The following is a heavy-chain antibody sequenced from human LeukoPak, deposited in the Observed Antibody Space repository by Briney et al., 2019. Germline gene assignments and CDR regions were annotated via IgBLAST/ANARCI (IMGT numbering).Heavy chain of an antibody. CDR2: FDPEDGET. Sequence: SVKVSCKVSGYTLTELSMHWVRQAPGKGLEWMGGFDPEDGETIYAQKFQGRVTMTEDTSTDTAYMELSSLRSEDTAVYYCARGGVLLWFGSSDNWFDPWGQGTLVTVSS. CDR3: ARGGVLLWFGSSDNWFDP. D-gene: IGHD3-10*01. J-gene: IGHJ5*02. CDR1: GYTLTELS. V-gene: IGHV1-24*01.